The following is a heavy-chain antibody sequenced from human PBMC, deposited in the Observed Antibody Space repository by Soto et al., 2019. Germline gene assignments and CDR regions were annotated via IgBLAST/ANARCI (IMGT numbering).Heavy chain of an antibody. J-gene: IGHJ4*02. CDR2: FDPEDGET. V-gene: IGHV1-24*01. CDR3: ATDFVDEYPYHFDY. CDR1: GYTLTELS. D-gene: IGHD2-15*01. Sequence: GASVKVSCKVSGYTLTELSMHWVRQAPGKGLEWMGGFDPEDGETIYAQKFQGRVTMTEDTSTDTAYMELSSLRSEDTAVYYCATDFVDEYPYHFDYWGQGTLVTVSS.